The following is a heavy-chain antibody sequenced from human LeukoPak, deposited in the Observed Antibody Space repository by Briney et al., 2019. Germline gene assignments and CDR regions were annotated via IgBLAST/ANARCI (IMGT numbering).Heavy chain of an antibody. CDR1: GGTFSSYA. D-gene: IGHD3-9*01. CDR2: IIPIFGTA. V-gene: IGHV1-69*13. CDR3: ARGADIYYYYGMDV. J-gene: IGHJ6*04. Sequence: ASVKVSCKAFGGTFSSYAISWVRQAPGQGLEWMGGIIPIFGTANYAQKFQGRVTITADESTSTAYMELSSLRSEDTAVYYCARGADIYYYYGMDVWGKGTTVTVSS.